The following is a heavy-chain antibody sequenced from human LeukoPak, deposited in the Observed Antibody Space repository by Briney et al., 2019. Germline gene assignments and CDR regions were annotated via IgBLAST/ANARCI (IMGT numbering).Heavy chain of an antibody. V-gene: IGHV3-74*01. CDR2: IDNDGSST. Sequence: PGGSLRLSCAASGLTFSGYWVHWVRQAPGKGLVWVSRIDNDGSSTIYADSVKGRFTISRDNAKNTVYLQMNSLRVEDTALYYCARDDPHHWFDSLGQGNLVNVSS. CDR1: GLTFSGYW. CDR3: ARDDPHHWFDS. J-gene: IGHJ5*01.